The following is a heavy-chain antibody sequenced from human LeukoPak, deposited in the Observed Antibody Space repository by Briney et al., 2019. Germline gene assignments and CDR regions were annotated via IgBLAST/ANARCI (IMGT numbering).Heavy chain of an antibody. D-gene: IGHD3-22*01. CDR2: IYYSGST. CDR3: ARYYYDSSGYYRIDP. Sequence: MTSETLSLTCTVSGGSISSYFWSWIRQPPGKGLEWIGYIYYSGSTNYNPSLKSRVTISVDTSKNQFSLRLSSVTAADTAVYYCARYYYDSSGYYRIDPWGQGTLVTVSS. CDR1: GGSISSYF. V-gene: IGHV4-59*01. J-gene: IGHJ5*02.